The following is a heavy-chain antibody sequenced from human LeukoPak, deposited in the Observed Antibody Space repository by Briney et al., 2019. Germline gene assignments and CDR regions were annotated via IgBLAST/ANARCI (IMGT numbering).Heavy chain of an antibody. V-gene: IGHV4-59*01. CDR2: IFYSGST. CDR3: AREREWDYGDYSDAFDI. D-gene: IGHD4-17*01. CDR1: GGSISSYY. Sequence: PSETLSLTCTVSGGSISSYYWSWIRHPPGKGLEWMGYIFYSGSTNYNPSLKSRVTISVDTSKNQFSLKLSSVTAADTAVYYCAREREWDYGDYSDAFDIWGQGTMVTVSS. J-gene: IGHJ3*02.